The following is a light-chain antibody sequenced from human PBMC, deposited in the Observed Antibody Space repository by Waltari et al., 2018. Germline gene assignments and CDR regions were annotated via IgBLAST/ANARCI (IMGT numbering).Light chain of an antibody. CDR3: LCYDSSLSGWV. Sequence: QSVLTQPPPVSGAPGQRLTISCTGSSSNIGAGSVVTWYRHLPGTAPKLLIYTNTNRPSGVPDRFSGSKSGTSASLAITGLQAEDETDYYCLCYDSSLSGWVFGGGTKLTVL. V-gene: IGLV1-40*01. CDR1: SSNIGAGSV. J-gene: IGLJ3*02. CDR2: TNT.